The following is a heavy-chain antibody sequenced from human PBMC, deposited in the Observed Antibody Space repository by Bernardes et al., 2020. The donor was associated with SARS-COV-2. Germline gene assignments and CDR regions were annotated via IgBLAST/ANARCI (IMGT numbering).Heavy chain of an antibody. J-gene: IGHJ6*02. Sequence: LRPSFSASGFTVSTNYMGCVRQAPWEGLEWVSVIYSGGSTYYADPVKGRFTISRHNSKNTLYLQMNSLRAEDTVVYYCARDAVVYGMDVWGQGTTVTVSS. CDR1: GFTVSTNY. D-gene: IGHD6-19*01. CDR2: IYSGGST. CDR3: ARDAVVYGMDV. V-gene: IGHV3-53*04.